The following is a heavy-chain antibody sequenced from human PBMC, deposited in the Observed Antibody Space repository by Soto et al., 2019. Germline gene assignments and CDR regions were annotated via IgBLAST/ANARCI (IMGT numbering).Heavy chain of an antibody. CDR2: ISGSGGST. CDR1: RFTFSNYP. CDR3: AKEQTHSEADTSSIFDY. Sequence: EVQLLESGGGFVEPGWSLRLSCAASRFTFSNYPMTWVRQAPGKGLEWVSSISGSGGSTYYADSVKGRFTISRDNPKNTISLQMNSLRAEDTAVYYCAKEQTHSEADTSSIFDYWGQGTLVTVSS. J-gene: IGHJ4*02. D-gene: IGHD2-2*01. V-gene: IGHV3-23*01.